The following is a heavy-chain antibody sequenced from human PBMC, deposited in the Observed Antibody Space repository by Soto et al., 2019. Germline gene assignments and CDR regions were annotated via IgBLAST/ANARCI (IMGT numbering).Heavy chain of an antibody. CDR2: ISAYNGNT. J-gene: IGHJ4*02. D-gene: IGHD3-10*01. CDR1: GYSFISYG. CDR3: ARGPHFYKSGNPSWSTAD. V-gene: IGHV1-18*01. Sequence: QVRLVQSGAEVKKPGASVKVSCKASGYSFISYGLTWVRQAPGQGLEWMGWISAYNGNTNYAQNLQGRDSMTTDTPPSTAYMEVRSLRSDDTAVYYCARGPHFYKSGNPSWSTADWGQGTLVIVSS.